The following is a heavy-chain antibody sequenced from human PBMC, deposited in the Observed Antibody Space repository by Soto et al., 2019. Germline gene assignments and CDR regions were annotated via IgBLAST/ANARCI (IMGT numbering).Heavy chain of an antibody. D-gene: IGHD2-2*01. CDR1: GFTFSSYA. Sequence: GGSLRLSCAASGFTFSSYAMSWVRQAPGKGLEWVSAISGSGGSTYYADSVKGRFTISRDNSRNTLYLQMNTLRAEDTAVYYCAKDPGKTRNWFDTWGQGTLVTVSS. J-gene: IGHJ5*02. V-gene: IGHV3-23*01. CDR2: ISGSGGST. CDR3: AKDPGKTRNWFDT.